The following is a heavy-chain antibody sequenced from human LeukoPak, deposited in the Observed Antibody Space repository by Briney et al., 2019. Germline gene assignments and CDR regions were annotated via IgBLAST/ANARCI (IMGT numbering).Heavy chain of an antibody. V-gene: IGHV4-34*01. CDR3: ARGLRTAAFDY. Sequence: PSETLSLTCAVYGESFSGYYWSWIRQPPGKGLEWIGEINHSGSTNYNPSLKSRVTISVDTSKNQFSLKLSSVTAADTAVYYCARGLRTAAFDYWGQGTLVTVSS. J-gene: IGHJ4*02. CDR2: INHSGST. D-gene: IGHD1-1*01. CDR1: GESFSGYY.